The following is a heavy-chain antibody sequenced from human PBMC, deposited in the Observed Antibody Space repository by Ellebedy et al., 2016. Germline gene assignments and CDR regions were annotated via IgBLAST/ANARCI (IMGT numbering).Heavy chain of an antibody. Sequence: SETLSLTCGVNGGSFSGHYLSWTRQPPGQGLEWIGEIHPSGTASYNPSLRGRVTILVDTSKKQFSLEVTSVTAADTAVYYCSRGQDRAKGGVDWGQGTLVTVSS. D-gene: IGHD2-21*01. CDR2: IHPSGTA. V-gene: IGHV4-34*01. J-gene: IGHJ4*02. CDR3: SRGQDRAKGGVD. CDR1: GGSFSGHY.